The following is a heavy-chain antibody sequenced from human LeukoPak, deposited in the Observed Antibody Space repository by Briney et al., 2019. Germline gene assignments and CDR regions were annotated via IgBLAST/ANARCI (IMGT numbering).Heavy chain of an antibody. CDR1: GFTFSSYA. J-gene: IGHJ6*02. D-gene: IGHD3-22*01. CDR2: ISYDGSNK. CDR3: AKAISYYYDSSGQRGPYYGMDV. V-gene: IGHV3-30-3*01. Sequence: GGSLRLSCAASGFTFSSYAMHWVRQAPGKGLEWVAVISYDGSNKYYADSVKGRFTISRDNSKNTLYLQMNSLRAEDTALYYCAKAISYYYDSSGQRGPYYGMDVWGQGTTVTVSS.